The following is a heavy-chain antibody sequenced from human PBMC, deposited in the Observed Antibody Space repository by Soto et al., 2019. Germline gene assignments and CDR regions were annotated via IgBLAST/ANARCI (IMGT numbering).Heavy chain of an antibody. CDR2: IYWNDDK. D-gene: IGHD3-22*01. Sequence: PTLVNPTQTLTLTCTFSGFSLGTSGVGVGWIRQPPGKALEWLALIYWNDDKRYSPSLKSRLTISKDTSKNQVVLIMTNLDPVDTATYYCARSAFYYYDSSGYFPHWGQGTQVTVSS. J-gene: IGHJ4*02. V-gene: IGHV2-5*01. CDR3: ARSAFYYYDSSGYFPH. CDR1: GFSLGTSGVG.